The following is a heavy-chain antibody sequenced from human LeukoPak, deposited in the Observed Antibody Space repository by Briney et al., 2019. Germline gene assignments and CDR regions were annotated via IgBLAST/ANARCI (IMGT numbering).Heavy chain of an antibody. D-gene: IGHD3-10*01. CDR1: GYTFNTYG. CDR3: ARGSIGAPHHFDY. CDR2: INTNTGNP. V-gene: IGHV7-4-1*02. Sequence: ASVKVSCKAAGYTFNTYGMNWVRQAPGQGLEWMGWINTNTGNPTYAQGFTGRFVFSLDTSVSTAYLQISSLKAEDTAVYYCARGSIGAPHHFDYWGQGTLVTVSS. J-gene: IGHJ4*02.